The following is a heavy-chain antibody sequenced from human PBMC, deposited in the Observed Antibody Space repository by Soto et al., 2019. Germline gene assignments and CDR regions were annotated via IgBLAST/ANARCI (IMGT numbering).Heavy chain of an antibody. CDR1: GGSISSGGYY. CDR3: ARDVVGGAADNWFDP. D-gene: IGHD6-13*01. V-gene: IGHV4-31*03. Sequence: QVQLQESGPGLVKPSQTLSLTCTVSGGSISSGGYYWSWIRQHPGKGLEWIGYIYYSGGTYSNPSPKSRVTISVDTSKNQFSLKLSSVTAADTAVYYCARDVVGGAADNWFDPWGQGTLVTVSS. CDR2: IYYSGGT. J-gene: IGHJ5*02.